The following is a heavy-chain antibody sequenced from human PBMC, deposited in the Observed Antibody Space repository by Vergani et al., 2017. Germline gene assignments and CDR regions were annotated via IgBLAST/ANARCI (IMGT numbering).Heavy chain of an antibody. CDR1: GYSFTSYW. J-gene: IGHJ6*02. V-gene: IGHV5-10-1*01. D-gene: IGHD6-19*01. CDR2: IDPSDSYT. Sequence: EVQLVQSGAEVKKPGESLRISCKGSGYSFTSYWISWVRQMPGKGLEWMGRIDPSDSYTNYSPSFQGHVTISADKSISTAYLQWSSQKASDTAMYYCARQVALAGKWWATYYYNGMDVWGQGTTVTVSS. CDR3: ARQVALAGKWWATYYYNGMDV.